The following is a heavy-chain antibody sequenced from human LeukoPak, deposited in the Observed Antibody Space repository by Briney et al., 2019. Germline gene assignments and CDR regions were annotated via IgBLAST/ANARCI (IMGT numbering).Heavy chain of an antibody. D-gene: IGHD2-21*01. V-gene: IGHV3-23*01. Sequence: PGGSLRLSCAASGFTFSSYAMSWVRQAPGKGLEWVSAISGSGGSTYYADSVKGRITISRDNAKNSLYLQMNSLRAEDTAVYHCARRSYSHDAFDIWGQGTMVTVSS. CDR1: GFTFSSYA. J-gene: IGHJ3*02. CDR2: ISGSGGST. CDR3: ARRSYSHDAFDI.